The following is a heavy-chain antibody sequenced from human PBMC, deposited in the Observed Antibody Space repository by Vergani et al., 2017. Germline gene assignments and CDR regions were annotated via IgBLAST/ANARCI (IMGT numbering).Heavy chain of an antibody. D-gene: IGHD2-21*01. CDR2: IYYRGST. Sequence: QLPLQESGPGLVKPSETLYLTCTVPGGSISSSSYYWGWIRQPPGKGLEWIGRIYYRGSTYYNPSLKSRVTIPVDTSKNQFSLKLSSVTAADAAVYYCASQIRVVNAHFDLWGRGTLVTVSS. CDR1: GGSISSSSYY. V-gene: IGHV4-39*01. CDR3: ASQIRVVNAHFDL. J-gene: IGHJ2*01.